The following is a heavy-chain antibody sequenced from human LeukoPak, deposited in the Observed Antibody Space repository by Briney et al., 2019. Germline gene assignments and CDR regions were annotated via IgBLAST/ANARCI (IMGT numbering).Heavy chain of an antibody. CDR1: GFTFSSYA. J-gene: IGHJ4*02. V-gene: IGHV3-23*01. D-gene: IGHD6-6*01. CDR2: ISGSGGST. CDR3: AKARYSSSWWVVDY. Sequence: GGSLRLSCAASGFTFSSYAMSWVRQAPGKGLEWVSAISGSGGSTYYADSAKGRFTISRDNSKSTVYLQMNSLRAEDTAVYYCAKARYSSSWWVVDYWGQGTLVTVSS.